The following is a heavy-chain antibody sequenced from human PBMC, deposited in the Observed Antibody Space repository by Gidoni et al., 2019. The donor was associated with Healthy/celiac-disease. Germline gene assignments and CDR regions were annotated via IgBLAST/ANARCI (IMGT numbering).Heavy chain of an antibody. Sequence: QVQLQESGPGLVKPSETLSLTCTAPGGSISSYYLSWIRQPPGKGLEWIGYISYSGSTNYTPSLNSRVTISVDTSKNQFSLKLSSVTAADTAVYYCARGGGSYYSDGLTGADYWGQGTLVTVSS. CDR3: ARGGGSYYSDGLTGADY. D-gene: IGHD1-26*01. V-gene: IGHV4-59*01. CDR1: GGSISSYY. CDR2: ISYSGST. J-gene: IGHJ4*02.